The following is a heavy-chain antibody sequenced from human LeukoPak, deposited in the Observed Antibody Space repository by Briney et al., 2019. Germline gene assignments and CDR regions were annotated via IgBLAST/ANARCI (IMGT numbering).Heavy chain of an antibody. D-gene: IGHD2-2*01. CDR1: GFTFSGYY. J-gene: IGHJ6*03. CDR2: IKLSGSTI. Sequence: GGSLRLSCEGSGFTFSGYYMSWIRQAPGKGLGWVSYIKLSGSTIYYAASVKGRFTISRDNAKKSLELKMYSLRAEDTAVYYCARVRGSGFCSGSSCAKDPGYYYYMDVWGKGTTVTVSS. CDR3: ARVRGSGFCSGSSCAKDPGYYYYMDV. V-gene: IGHV3-11*01.